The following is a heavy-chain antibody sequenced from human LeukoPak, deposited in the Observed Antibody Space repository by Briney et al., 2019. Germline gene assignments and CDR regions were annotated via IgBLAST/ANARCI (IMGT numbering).Heavy chain of an antibody. V-gene: IGHV4-39*07. CDR2: IYYSGST. CDR1: GVSISSSNSY. D-gene: IGHD3-22*01. J-gene: IGHJ3*02. Sequence: SETLSLTCTVSGVSISSSNSYWGWIRQPPGKGLEWIGSIYYSGSTYYNPSLKSRVTISVDTSKNQFSLKLSSVTAADTAVYYCAADRTGLAFDIWGQGTMVTVSS. CDR3: AADRTGLAFDI.